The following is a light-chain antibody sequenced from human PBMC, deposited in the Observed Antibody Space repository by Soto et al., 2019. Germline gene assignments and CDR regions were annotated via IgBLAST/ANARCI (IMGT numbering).Light chain of an antibody. J-gene: IGKJ1*01. CDR1: QSVSSSY. CDR3: QQYGSSPRGT. V-gene: IGKV3-20*01. Sequence: EMVWTQSPGTLSLSPGERATLSCRASQSVSSSYLAWYQQKPGQAPRLLIYGASSRATGIPDRFSGSGSGTDFTITISRLEPEDFAVYYCQQYGSSPRGTFGQGTKVEIK. CDR2: GAS.